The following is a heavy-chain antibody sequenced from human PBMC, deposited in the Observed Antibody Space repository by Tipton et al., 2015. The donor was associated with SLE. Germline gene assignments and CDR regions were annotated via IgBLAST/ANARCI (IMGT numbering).Heavy chain of an antibody. D-gene: IGHD4-11*01. V-gene: IGHV3-23*01. CDR3: AKGPPHYSAFDY. CDR2: ISGSGDST. J-gene: IGHJ4*02. CDR1: GFTFSSYA. Sequence: SLRLSCAASGFTFSSYAMSWVRQAPGKGLEWVSAISGSGDSTYYADSVKGRFTISRDNSKNTLYLQMNSLRAEDTAVYYCAKGPPHYSAFDYWGQGTLVTVSS.